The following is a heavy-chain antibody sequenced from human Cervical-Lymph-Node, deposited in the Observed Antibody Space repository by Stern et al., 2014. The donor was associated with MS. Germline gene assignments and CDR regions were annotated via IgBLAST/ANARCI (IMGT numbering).Heavy chain of an antibody. CDR2: ISSSSSYI. V-gene: IGHV3-21*01. CDR3: ARDLLNSGHDALDI. Sequence: EVQLVQSGGGLVKPGGSLRLSCAASGFTFSSYSMNWVRQAPGQGLEWVSSISSSSSYIYYADSVKGRFTISRDNAKNSLYLHMNSLRAEDTAVYYCARDLLNSGHDALDIWGQGTMVTVSS. CDR1: GFTFSSYS. J-gene: IGHJ3*02. D-gene: IGHD1-26*01.